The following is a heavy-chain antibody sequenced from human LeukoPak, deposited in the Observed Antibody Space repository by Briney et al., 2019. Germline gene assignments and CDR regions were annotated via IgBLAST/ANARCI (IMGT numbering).Heavy chain of an antibody. Sequence: PGGSLRLSCTASGFTFGDYAMSWFRQAPGKGLEWVSAISGSDGSTYYADSVKGRFTISRDNSKNTLDLQMNSLRAEDTAVYYCARDEYVLYYDSSGYPDLFDYWGQGTLVTVSS. CDR3: ARDEYVLYYDSSGYPDLFDY. CDR2: ISGSDGST. J-gene: IGHJ4*02. D-gene: IGHD3-22*01. V-gene: IGHV3-23*01. CDR1: GFTFGDYA.